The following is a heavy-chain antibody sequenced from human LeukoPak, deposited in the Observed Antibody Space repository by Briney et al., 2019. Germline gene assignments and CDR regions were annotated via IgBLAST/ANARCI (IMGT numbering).Heavy chain of an antibody. Sequence: GASVKVSCKASGGTFSSYAISWVRQAPGQGLEWMGRIIPILGIANYAQKFQGRVTITADKSTSTAYMELSSLRSEDTAVYYCAREEVGRCSSTSCYVLPEPPFDIWGQGTMVTVSS. CDR2: IIPILGIA. CDR3: AREEVGRCSSTSCYVLPEPPFDI. D-gene: IGHD2-2*01. CDR1: GGTFSSYA. J-gene: IGHJ3*02. V-gene: IGHV1-69*04.